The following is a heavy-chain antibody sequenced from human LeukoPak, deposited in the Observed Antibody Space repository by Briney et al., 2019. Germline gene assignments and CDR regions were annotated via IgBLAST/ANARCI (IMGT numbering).Heavy chain of an antibody. CDR2: IYPGDSET. CDR1: GYSFTTHW. Sequence: GESLKISCKGSGYSFTTHWIGWVRQMPGKGLEWMGIIYPGDSETRYSPSFQGQVTISADRSISTAYLQWSSLKASDTAMYYCARHPICTSTDCYKGGSFDYWGQGTLVTVSS. V-gene: IGHV5-51*01. CDR3: ARHPICTSTDCYKGGSFDY. D-gene: IGHD2-2*02. J-gene: IGHJ4*02.